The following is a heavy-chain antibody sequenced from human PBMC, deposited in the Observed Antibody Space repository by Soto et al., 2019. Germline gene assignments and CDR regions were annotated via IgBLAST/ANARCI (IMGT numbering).Heavy chain of an antibody. CDR2: ISYDGTHR. J-gene: IGHJ6*02. Sequence: QVQMVESGGGVVQPGGSLRLSCAASGSGLSFSSYGIHWVRQAPGKGLEWVSVISYDGTHRHFADSVKGRFTVSRDNSMHTVYLQMDSLRPEDTAIYYCAKDRMVTSYYYGMDVWGPGTTVTVSS. V-gene: IGHV3-30*18. D-gene: IGHD5-18*01. CDR3: AKDRMVTSYYYGMDV. CDR1: GSGLSFSSYG.